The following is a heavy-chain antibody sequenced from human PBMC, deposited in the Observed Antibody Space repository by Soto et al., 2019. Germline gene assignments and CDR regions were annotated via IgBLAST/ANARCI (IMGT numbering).Heavy chain of an antibody. J-gene: IGHJ4*02. CDR1: GGSISSYY. Sequence: QVQLQESGPGLVKPSETLSLTCTVSGGSISSYYWSWIRQPPGKGLEWIGYIYYSGSTNYNPSLNSRVTLSVDTSKNQFSLKLNSMTAADTAVYYCAGHNYGSGSTYFDYWGQGTLVTVSS. CDR2: IYYSGST. CDR3: AGHNYGSGSTYFDY. D-gene: IGHD3-10*01. V-gene: IGHV4-59*08.